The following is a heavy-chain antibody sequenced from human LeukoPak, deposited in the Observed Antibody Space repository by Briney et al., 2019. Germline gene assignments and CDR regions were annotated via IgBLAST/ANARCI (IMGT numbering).Heavy chain of an antibody. J-gene: IGHJ4*02. CDR3: VEMTTMNY. Sequence: TLSLTCTVSGDSISSSDYYWGWIRQPPGKGLEWIGSMYYSGSTFYNPSLKSRVTISVDTSKNQFSLKLTSVTVADTAVYYCVEMTTMNYWGQGTLVTVSS. CDR1: GDSISSSDYY. V-gene: IGHV4-39*07. D-gene: IGHD5-24*01. CDR2: MYYSGST.